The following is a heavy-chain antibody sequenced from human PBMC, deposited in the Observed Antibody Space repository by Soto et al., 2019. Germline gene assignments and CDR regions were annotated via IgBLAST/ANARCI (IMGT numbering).Heavy chain of an antibody. CDR3: ARGSGYFVTSDYFNCSDP. D-gene: IGHD3-22*01. V-gene: IGHV4-59*01. Sequence: SETLSLTCTVSGGSISRYYSNWVRQSPGKGLEWIGFIYSSGRTHYNPSLKGRVTISLEKSKNLFSLNLSSVTAADTALYYFARGSGYFVTSDYFNCSDPWGQGTLVTVSS. CDR1: GGSISRYY. J-gene: IGHJ5*02. CDR2: IYSSGRT.